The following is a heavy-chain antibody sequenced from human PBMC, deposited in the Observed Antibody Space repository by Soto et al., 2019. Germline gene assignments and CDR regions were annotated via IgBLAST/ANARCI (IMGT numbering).Heavy chain of an antibody. Sequence: SETLSLTCAVYGGSITYNWSWIRQSPGKGMEWIGEISHLGETNYDASLKSRVTISIDTSRKQFSLNLSSVTAADTAMYYCARNGVGFGFDIWGLGTMVTVSS. CDR1: GGSITYN. D-gene: IGHD3-16*01. CDR2: ISHLGET. J-gene: IGHJ3*02. V-gene: IGHV4-34*01. CDR3: ARNGVGFGFDI.